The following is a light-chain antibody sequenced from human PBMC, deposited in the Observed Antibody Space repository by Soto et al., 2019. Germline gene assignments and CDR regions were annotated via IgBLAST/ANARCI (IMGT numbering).Light chain of an antibody. CDR3: SSYRSSTTLGV. V-gene: IGLV2-14*01. J-gene: IGLJ2*01. CDR2: EVT. CDR1: SSDIGGYNY. Sequence: QLVLTQPASVSGSPGQSITISCTGTSSDIGGYNYVSWYQQHPGKAPKLIIYEVTNRPSGVSNRFSGSKSGNTASLTISGLLTEDEANYYCSSYRSSTTLGVFGGGTKLTVL.